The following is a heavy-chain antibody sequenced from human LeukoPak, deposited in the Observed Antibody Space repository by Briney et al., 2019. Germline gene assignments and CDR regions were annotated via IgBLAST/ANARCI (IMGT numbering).Heavy chain of an antibody. Sequence: SETLSLTCTISDGSISSYYWNWIRQSPGKGLEWIGHIHYSGSTHYNPSLQSRVSISIDTSKKHFSLNLRSVTAVDTAVYYCARTNRLKLRYFDWLGGNYFDYWGQGTLVTVSS. D-gene: IGHD3-9*01. J-gene: IGHJ4*02. V-gene: IGHV4-59*01. CDR3: ARTNRLKLRYFDWLGGNYFDY. CDR1: DGSISSYY. CDR2: IHYSGST.